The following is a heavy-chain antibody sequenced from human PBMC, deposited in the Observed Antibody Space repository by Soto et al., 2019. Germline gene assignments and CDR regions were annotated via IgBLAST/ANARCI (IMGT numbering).Heavy chain of an antibody. Sequence: PGGSLRLSCAASGFTFRDYYMSWIRRAPGKGLEWVSYINSSSTYTNYADSVEVRFTISRGNAKNSLYLQMKILRAEDTAGYSCAAIIGAGGGRRYFDLFGPGTLVTASS. D-gene: IGHD2-15*01. J-gene: IGHJ2*01. CDR2: INSSSTYT. V-gene: IGHV3-11*03. CDR1: GFTFRDYY. CDR3: AAIIGAGGGRRYFDL.